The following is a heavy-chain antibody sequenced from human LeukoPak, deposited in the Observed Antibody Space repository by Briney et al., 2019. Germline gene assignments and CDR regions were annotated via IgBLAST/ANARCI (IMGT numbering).Heavy chain of an antibody. D-gene: IGHD3-9*01. J-gene: IGHJ4*02. CDR3: ARENILTGYYPLFDY. V-gene: IGHV3-20*04. CDR2: INWNGGST. Sequence: GGSLRLSCAASGLTFDDYGMSWVRQAPGKGLEWVSGINWNGGSTGYADSVKGRFTISRDNAKNSLYLQMNSLRAEDTALYYCARENILTGYYPLFDYWGQGTLVTVSS. CDR1: GLTFDDYG.